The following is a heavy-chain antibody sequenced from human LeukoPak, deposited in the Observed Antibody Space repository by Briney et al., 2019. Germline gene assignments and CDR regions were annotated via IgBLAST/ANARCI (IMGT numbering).Heavy chain of an antibody. V-gene: IGHV4-59*01. D-gene: IGHD5-18*01. J-gene: IGHJ4*02. CDR1: SGSISSYY. CDR2: FYYSGST. CDR3: ARGGYSYSLDY. Sequence: PSETLSLTCSVSSGSISSYYWSWTRQPPGKGLEWIGYFYYSGSTKYNPAPKSRVTISVDTTENQSSLKLTSVTAADTAVYYCARGGYSYSLDYWGQGTLVTVSS.